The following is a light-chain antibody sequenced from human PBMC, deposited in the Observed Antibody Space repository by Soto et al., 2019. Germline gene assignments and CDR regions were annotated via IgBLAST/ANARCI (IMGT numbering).Light chain of an antibody. CDR3: QQYNTWPPIT. CDR1: QSISSY. J-gene: IGKJ5*01. CDR2: AAS. V-gene: IGKV1-39*01. Sequence: IQMTQSPSSLSASVGDRVTITCRASQSISSYLNWYQQKPGKAPKLLIYAASSLQSGVPSRFSGSGSGTDFTLTISSLQSEDFAVYYCQQYNTWPPITFGQGTRLEIK.